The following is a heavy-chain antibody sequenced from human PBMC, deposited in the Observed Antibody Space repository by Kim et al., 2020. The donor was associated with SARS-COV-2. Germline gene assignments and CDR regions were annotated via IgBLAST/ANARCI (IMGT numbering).Heavy chain of an antibody. CDR3: ARESDGAGNDY. CDR2: ISNSGSTT. Sequence: GGSLRLSCAASGFTFCSYAMNWVRQAPGKGLEWVSYISNSGSTTHYADSVKGRFTISRDNAHNSLYLQMNRLRADDTALYYCARESDGAGNDYWGQGTLGTVSS. CDR1: GFTFCSYA. J-gene: IGHJ4*02. V-gene: IGHV3-48*03. D-gene: IGHD6-19*01.